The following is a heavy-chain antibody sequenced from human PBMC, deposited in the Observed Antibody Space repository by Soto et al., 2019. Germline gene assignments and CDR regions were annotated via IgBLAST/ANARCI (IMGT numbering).Heavy chain of an antibody. V-gene: IGHV4-59*01. CDR3: ARGEYNWNDGSWFDP. J-gene: IGHJ5*02. CDR1: GGSISSYY. D-gene: IGHD1-20*01. Sequence: PSETLSLTCTVSGGSISSYYWSWIRQPPGKGLEWIGYIYYSGSTNYNPSLKSRVTISVDTSKNQFSLKLSSVTAADTAVYYCARGEYNWNDGSWFDPWGQGTLVTVSS. CDR2: IYYSGST.